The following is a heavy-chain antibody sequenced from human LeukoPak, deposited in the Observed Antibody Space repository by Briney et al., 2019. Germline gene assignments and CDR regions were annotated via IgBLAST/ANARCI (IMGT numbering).Heavy chain of an antibody. J-gene: IGHJ5*02. CDR1: GFMFSSYW. D-gene: IGHD2-15*01. CDR3: AKDGFRGDCIGGSCYPFDP. Sequence: GGSLRLSCAASGFMFSSYWMTWVRQAPGKGLEWVSTISDSGGNTYYADSVKGRFTISRDNSKNTLYLQMNSLRAEDTALYYCAKDGFRGDCIGGSCYPFDPWGQGTLVTVSS. V-gene: IGHV3-23*01. CDR2: ISDSGGNT.